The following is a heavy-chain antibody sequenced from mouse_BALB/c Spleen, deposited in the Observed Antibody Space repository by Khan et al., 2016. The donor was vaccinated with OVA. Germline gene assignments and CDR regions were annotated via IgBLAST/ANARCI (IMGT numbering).Heavy chain of an antibody. CDR2: INPSNGGT. Sequence: QVQLQQPGAELVKPGASVKLSCKASGYTFTSYYMYWVKQRPGQGLEWIGGINPSNGGTNFNEKFKSKATLTVDKSFSTAYMQLSSLTSEDSAVYYCTRSSSYYRYDGYAMDYWGQGTSVTVSS. V-gene: IGHV1S81*02. D-gene: IGHD2-14*01. CDR3: TRSSSYYRYDGYAMDY. J-gene: IGHJ4*01. CDR1: GYTFTSYY.